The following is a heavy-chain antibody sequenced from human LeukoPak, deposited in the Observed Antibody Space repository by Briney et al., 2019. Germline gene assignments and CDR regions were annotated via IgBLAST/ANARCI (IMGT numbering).Heavy chain of an antibody. CDR1: GGSISSYY. J-gene: IGHJ5*02. CDR2: ISYSGST. V-gene: IGHV4-59*01. CDR3: AREREYCSGGSCRRWFDP. D-gene: IGHD2-15*01. Sequence: SETLSLTCTVSGGSISSYYWNWIRQPPGKGLEWIGYISYSGSTNFNPSLKSRVTISVDTSKNHFSLKLSSVTAADTAVYYCAREREYCSGGSCRRWFDPWGQGTLVTVSS.